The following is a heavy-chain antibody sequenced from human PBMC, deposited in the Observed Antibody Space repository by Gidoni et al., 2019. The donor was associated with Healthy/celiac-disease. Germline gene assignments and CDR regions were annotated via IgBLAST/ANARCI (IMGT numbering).Heavy chain of an antibody. V-gene: IGHV1-2*02. CDR1: GYTFTGSY. Sequence: QVQLVQSGAEVKKPGASVKVSCKASGYTFTGSYMHWVRQAPGQGLEWMGWINPNSGGTNYAQKFQGRVTMTRDTSISTAYMELSRLRSDDTAVYYCARDRGECSGGSCYSGWFDPWGQGTLVTVSS. J-gene: IGHJ5*02. CDR3: ARDRGECSGGSCYSGWFDP. CDR2: INPNSGGT. D-gene: IGHD2-15*01.